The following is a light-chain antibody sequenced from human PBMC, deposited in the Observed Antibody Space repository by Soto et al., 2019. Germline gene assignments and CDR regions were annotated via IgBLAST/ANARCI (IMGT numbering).Light chain of an antibody. J-gene: IGLJ1*01. Sequence: VLTQPPSASGSPGQSVTISCTGTSNDVGGYNFVSWYQQHPGTAPKLMIFEVSKRPSGVPDRFSGSKSGSTASLTVSGLQAEDEADYYCSSYAGNNIYYVFGTGTKVTVL. CDR2: EVS. CDR1: SNDVGGYNF. V-gene: IGLV2-8*01. CDR3: SSYAGNNIYYV.